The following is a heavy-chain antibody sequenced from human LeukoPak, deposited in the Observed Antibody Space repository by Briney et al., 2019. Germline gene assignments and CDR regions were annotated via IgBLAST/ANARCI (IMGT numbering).Heavy chain of an antibody. V-gene: IGHV3-23*01. CDR1: GFTFSSYA. Sequence: GGSLRLSCAAPGFTFSSYAMSWVRQAPGKGLEWVSAISGSGGSTYYADSVKGRFTISRDNSKNTLYLQMNSLRAEDTAVYYCAKLSTITMVRGVQDYWGQGTLVTVSS. CDR2: ISGSGGST. J-gene: IGHJ4*02. D-gene: IGHD3-10*01. CDR3: AKLSTITMVRGVQDY.